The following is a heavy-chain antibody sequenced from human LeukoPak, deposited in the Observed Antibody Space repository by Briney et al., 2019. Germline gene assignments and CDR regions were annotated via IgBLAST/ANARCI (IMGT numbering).Heavy chain of an antibody. V-gene: IGHV4-34*01. D-gene: IGHD3-10*01. CDR3: ARHRVPAYYYGSGQGWFDP. J-gene: IGHJ5*02. CDR1: GGSFSGYY. CDR2: INHSGST. Sequence: SETLSLTCAVYGGSFSGYYWSWIRQPPGKGLEWIGEINHSGSTNYNPSRKSRVTISVDTSKNQFSLKLSSVTAADTAVYYRARHRVPAYYYGSGQGWFDPWGQGTLVTVSS.